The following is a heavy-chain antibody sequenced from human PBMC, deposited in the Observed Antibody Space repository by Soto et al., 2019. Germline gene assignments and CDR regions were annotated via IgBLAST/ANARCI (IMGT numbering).Heavy chain of an antibody. V-gene: IGHV4-4*07. D-gene: IGHD1-7*01. CDR3: GRESGETWDYEAY. CDR2: IPNNGNT. J-gene: IGHJ4*02. CDR1: GGSISSYR. Sequence: SETLSLTCTVSGGSISSYRWSWIRQPAWKGLEWIGRIPNNGNTQYNPSLKSRVTVSVDTSRNQFFLNLHSVTAADSAVYFCGRESGETWDYEAYWGQGTPVTVSS.